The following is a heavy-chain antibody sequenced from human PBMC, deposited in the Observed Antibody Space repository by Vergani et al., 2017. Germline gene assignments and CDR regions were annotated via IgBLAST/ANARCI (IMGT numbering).Heavy chain of an antibody. CDR2: IYYSGNT. CDR3: ARLPSWQQWDQEIDY. Sequence: QLQLQESGPGLVKPSETLSLTCTVSGGSISSSSYYWGWIRQPPGKGLEWIGSIYYSGNTNYNPSLKSRVTIFVDTSKNQFSLKLSSMAAADTAVYYCARLPSWQQWDQEIDYWGEGTLVTVAS. J-gene: IGHJ4*02. V-gene: IGHV4-39*01. CDR1: GGSISSSSYY. D-gene: IGHD6-19*01.